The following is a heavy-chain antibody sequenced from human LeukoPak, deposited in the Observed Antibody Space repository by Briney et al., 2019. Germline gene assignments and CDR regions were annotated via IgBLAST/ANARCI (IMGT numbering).Heavy chain of an antibody. J-gene: IGHJ4*02. Sequence: SETLSLTCTVSGGSISSSSYYWGWIRQPPGKGLEWIGSIYYSGSTYYNPSLKSRVTISVDTSKNQFSLKLSSVTAADTAVYYCARSLPRRGTYSSGWSGDFDYWGQGTLVTVSS. CDR1: GGSISSSSYY. CDR2: IYYSGST. D-gene: IGHD6-19*01. V-gene: IGHV4-39*07. CDR3: ARSLPRRGTYSSGWSGDFDY.